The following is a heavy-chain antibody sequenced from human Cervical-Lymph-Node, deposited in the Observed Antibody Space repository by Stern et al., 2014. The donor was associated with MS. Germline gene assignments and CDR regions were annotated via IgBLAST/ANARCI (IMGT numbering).Heavy chain of an antibody. D-gene: IGHD3-3*01. CDR1: GYTFTSYD. V-gene: IGHV1-8*01. CDR3: ARGRTYYDFWSGYYTGGYFDY. J-gene: IGHJ4*02. CDR2: MNPNSGNT. Sequence: QVQLVQSGAEVKKPGASVKVSCKASGYTFTSYDINWVRQATGQGLEWMGWMNPNSGNTGYAQKFQGRVTMTRNTSISTAYMELSSLRSEDTAVYYCARGRTYYDFWSGYYTGGYFDYWGQGTLVTVSS.